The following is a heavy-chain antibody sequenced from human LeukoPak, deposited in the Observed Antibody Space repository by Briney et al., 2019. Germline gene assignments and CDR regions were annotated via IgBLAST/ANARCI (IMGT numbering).Heavy chain of an antibody. J-gene: IGHJ6*03. D-gene: IGHD3-3*01. CDR3: ARDWYYDFWSGNPYYYYMDV. V-gene: IGHV4-4*07. CDR2: IYTSGST. Sequence: SETLSLTCTVSGGSISSYYWSWIRQPAGKGLEWIGRIYTSGSTNYNPSLKSRVTMSVDTSKNQFSLKLSSVTAADTAVYYCARDWYYDFWSGNPYYYYMDVWGKGTTVTVSS. CDR1: GGSISSYY.